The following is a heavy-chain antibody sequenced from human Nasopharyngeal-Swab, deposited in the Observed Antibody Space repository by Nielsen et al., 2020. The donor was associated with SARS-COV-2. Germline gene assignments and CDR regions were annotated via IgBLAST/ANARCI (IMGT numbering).Heavy chain of an antibody. CDR2: IHHSGCT. J-gene: IGHJ2*01. V-gene: IGHV4-59*01. CDR3: ARGYHDKSVYYYDWYFDL. D-gene: IGHD3-22*01. Sequence: PGKGLERIGNIHHSGCTNYNPSLKSGVTISVDTSMNQFSMKLTSVTAADTAIYYCARGYHDKSVYYYDWYFDLWGHGTLVTVSS.